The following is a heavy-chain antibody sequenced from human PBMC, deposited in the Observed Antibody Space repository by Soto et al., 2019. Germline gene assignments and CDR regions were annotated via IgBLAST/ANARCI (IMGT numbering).Heavy chain of an antibody. D-gene: IGHD1-1*01. Sequence: PSETLSLTCTVSGDSISGYYWSWVRQPPGKGLEWIGYINYSGSTKYNPSLKSLVTISVDTSKNQFSLKLNSVTAADTAVYYCTRDRLYNTVLGAFDIWGQGTMVTVSS. CDR3: TRDRLYNTVLGAFDI. V-gene: IGHV4-59*01. CDR2: INYSGST. CDR1: GDSISGYY. J-gene: IGHJ3*02.